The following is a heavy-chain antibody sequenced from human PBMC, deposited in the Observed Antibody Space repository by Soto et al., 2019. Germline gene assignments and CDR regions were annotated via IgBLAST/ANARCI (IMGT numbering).Heavy chain of an antibody. CDR1: GFTFSTYA. CDR2: ISYDGSNK. CDR3: ARDLRSCSGGSCYYYGMDV. J-gene: IGHJ6*02. Sequence: VQVVESGGGVVQPGRSLRLSCAASGFTFSTYAIHWVRQAPGKGLQWVAVISYDGSNKYYADSVKGRFTISRDNSKNTLYLQMNSLRAEDTAVYFCARDLRSCSGGSCYYYGMDVWGQGTTVTVSS. V-gene: IGHV3-30-3*01. D-gene: IGHD2-15*01.